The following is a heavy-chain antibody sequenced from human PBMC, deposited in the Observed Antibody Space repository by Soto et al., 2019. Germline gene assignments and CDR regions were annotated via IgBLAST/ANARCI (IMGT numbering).Heavy chain of an antibody. CDR1: AFSVYY. Sequence: QVQLVQSGAEVKKPGASMKVSCKASAFSVYYLHWVRQAPGQGLEWMGRINPNSGVTTYAQRFEGRVSMTSDTSITTSFLDVSNVDFDDTAVYYCALARQLNPPSDAFDIWGQGTMVTVSS. V-gene: IGHV1-2*02. J-gene: IGHJ3*02. D-gene: IGHD6-13*01. CDR2: INPNSGVT. CDR3: ALARQLNPPSDAFDI.